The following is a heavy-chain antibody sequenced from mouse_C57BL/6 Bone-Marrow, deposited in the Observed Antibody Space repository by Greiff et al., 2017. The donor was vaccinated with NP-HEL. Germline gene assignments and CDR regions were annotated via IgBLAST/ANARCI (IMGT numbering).Heavy chain of an antibody. CDR2: INPNNGGT. CDR1: GYTFTDYN. Sequence: EVKLQESGPELVKPGASVKMSCKASGYTFTDYNMHWVKQSHGKSLEWIGYINPNNGGTSYNQKFKGKATLTVNKSSSTAYMELRSLTSEDSAVYYCARRGQISWFAYWGQGTLVTVSA. V-gene: IGHV1-22*01. CDR3: ARRGQISWFAY. J-gene: IGHJ3*01.